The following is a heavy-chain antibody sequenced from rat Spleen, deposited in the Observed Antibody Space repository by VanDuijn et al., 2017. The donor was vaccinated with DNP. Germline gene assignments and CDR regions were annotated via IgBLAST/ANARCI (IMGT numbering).Heavy chain of an antibody. CDR3: ARETMMVVITTPFDY. CDR1: GFSLTSYT. J-gene: IGHJ2*01. Sequence: QVQLKESGPGLVQPSQTLSLTCTVSGFSLTSYTLTWVRQPPGKGLEWIAAMSSGGSTYYNSALKSRLSISRDTSKSQVFLKMNSLQTEDTATYYCARETMMVVITTPFDYWGQGVMVTVSS. D-gene: IGHD1-12*02. V-gene: IGHV2-6*01. CDR2: MSSGGST.